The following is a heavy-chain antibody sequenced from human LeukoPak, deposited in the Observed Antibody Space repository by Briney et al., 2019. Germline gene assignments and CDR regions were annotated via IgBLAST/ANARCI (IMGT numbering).Heavy chain of an antibody. J-gene: IGHJ4*02. D-gene: IGHD3-22*01. Sequence: GGTLSLSCAASGFTFSRYGMSWVRQAPGKGLEWVSSIGGGGVSTYFADSVKGRFTISRDNSKNTLYLHMNNLRAEDTAVYYCAKHPSGYYYDLFDYWGQGTLVTVSS. CDR1: GFTFSRYG. CDR3: AKHPSGYYYDLFDY. V-gene: IGHV3-23*01. CDR2: IGGGGVST.